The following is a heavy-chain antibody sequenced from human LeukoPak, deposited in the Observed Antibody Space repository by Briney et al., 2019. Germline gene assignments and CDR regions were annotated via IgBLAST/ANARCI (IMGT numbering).Heavy chain of an antibody. D-gene: IGHD6-19*01. CDR1: GFTFSSYS. CDR2: ISSSSSYI. J-gene: IGHJ4*02. V-gene: IGHV3-21*01. CDR3: ASDSSGWYNGFDY. Sequence: GGSLRLSCAASGFTFSSYSMNWVRQAPGNGLEWVSSISSSSSYIYYADSVKGRFTISRDNAKNSLYLQMNSLRAEDTAVYYCASDSSGWYNGFDYWGQGTLVTVSS.